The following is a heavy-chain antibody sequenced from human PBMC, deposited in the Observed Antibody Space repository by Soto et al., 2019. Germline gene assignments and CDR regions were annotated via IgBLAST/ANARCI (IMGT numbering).Heavy chain of an antibody. Sequence: SETLSLTCTVSGGSISSYYWSWIRQPPGKGLEWIGYIYYSGSTNYNPSLKSRVTISVDTSKNQFSLKLSSVTAADTAVYYCAREAGFAAGYYYYMDVWGKGTTVTVSS. CDR1: GGSISSYY. D-gene: IGHD6-25*01. CDR3: AREAGFAAGYYYYMDV. CDR2: IYYSGST. V-gene: IGHV4-59*01. J-gene: IGHJ6*03.